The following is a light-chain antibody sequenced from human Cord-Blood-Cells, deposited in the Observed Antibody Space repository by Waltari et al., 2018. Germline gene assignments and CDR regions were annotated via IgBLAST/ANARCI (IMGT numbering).Light chain of an antibody. V-gene: IGLV2-14*01. CDR1: SSDVGGYTY. Sequence: QSALTQPASVSGSPGQSITISCTGTSSDVGGYTYVSCYQQHPGKAPKLMIYDVSNRPSGVSNRFSGSKSGNTASLTISGLQAEDEADYYCSSYTSSSTSWVFGGGTKLTVL. CDR2: DVS. J-gene: IGLJ3*02. CDR3: SSYTSSSTSWV.